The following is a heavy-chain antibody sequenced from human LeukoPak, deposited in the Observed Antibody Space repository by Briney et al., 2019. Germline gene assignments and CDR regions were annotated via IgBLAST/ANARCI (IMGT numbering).Heavy chain of an antibody. V-gene: IGHV4-4*09. CDR1: GGSISSYY. CDR2: IYTSGST. J-gene: IGHJ6*03. CDR3: ARRIAAAGIHYYYYMDV. Sequence: PSETLSLTCTVSGGSISSYYWSWIRQPPGKGLEWIGCIYTSGSTNYNPSLKSRVTISVDTSKNQFSLKLSSVTAADTAVYYCARRIAAAGIHYYYYMDVWGKGTTVTVSS. D-gene: IGHD6-13*01.